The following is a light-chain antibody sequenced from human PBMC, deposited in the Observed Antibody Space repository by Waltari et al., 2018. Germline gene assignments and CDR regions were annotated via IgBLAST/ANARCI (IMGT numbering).Light chain of an antibody. V-gene: IGKV3-20*01. CDR2: HAS. Sequence: EIVLTQSPGTLSLSPGDRATISCRASQSVGTSLAWYQQKPGQAPRLLIYHASVWATGIPDRFSGGGSGTDFSLTISRLEPEDFAVYYCQMYVRLPATFGQGTKVEVK. J-gene: IGKJ1*01. CDR3: QMYVRLPAT. CDR1: QSVGTS.